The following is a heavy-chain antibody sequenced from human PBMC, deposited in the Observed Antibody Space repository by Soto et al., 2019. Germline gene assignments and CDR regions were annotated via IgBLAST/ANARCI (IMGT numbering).Heavy chain of an antibody. CDR3: ARGNNWGYYYYGMDV. V-gene: IGHV4-59*01. D-gene: IGHD7-27*01. CDR1: GGSISSYY. CDR2: IYYSGST. J-gene: IGHJ6*02. Sequence: SETLSLTCTVSGGSISSYYWSWIRQPPGKGLEWIGYIYYSGSTNYNPSLKSRVTISVDTSKNQFSLKLSSVTAADTAVYYCARGNNWGYYYYGMDVWGQGTAVTVSS.